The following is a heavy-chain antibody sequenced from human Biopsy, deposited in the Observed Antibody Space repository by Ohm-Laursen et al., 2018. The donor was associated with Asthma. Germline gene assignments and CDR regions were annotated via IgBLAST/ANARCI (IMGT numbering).Heavy chain of an antibody. CDR3: AKRRGYSDLTDFDH. D-gene: IGHD3-3*01. J-gene: IGHJ4*02. V-gene: IGHV3-30*18. CDR2: VSYDGGVA. Sequence: LSLTCAASGFVFRSHAMHWVRQAPGKGLEWVAVVSYDGGVAHYADSMKGRFTISRDNAKSTLYLQMNRLRTDDTAVYYCAKRRGYSDLTDFDHWGQGTLVTVSS. CDR1: GFVFRSHA.